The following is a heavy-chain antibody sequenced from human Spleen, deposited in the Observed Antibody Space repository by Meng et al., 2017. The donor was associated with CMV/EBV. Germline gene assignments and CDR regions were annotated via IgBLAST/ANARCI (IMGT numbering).Heavy chain of an antibody. CDR1: GFIFGDYA. CDR3: ARGGIGDSGFDI. Sequence: GGSLRLSCTTSGFIFGDYAMSWVRQAPGKGLEWVANIKQDGSEKYYVDSVKGRFTFSRDNAKSSLYLQMNSLRAEDTAVYYCARGGIGDSGFDIWGQGTMVTVSS. CDR2: IKQDGSEK. J-gene: IGHJ3*02. D-gene: IGHD4-17*01. V-gene: IGHV3-7*01.